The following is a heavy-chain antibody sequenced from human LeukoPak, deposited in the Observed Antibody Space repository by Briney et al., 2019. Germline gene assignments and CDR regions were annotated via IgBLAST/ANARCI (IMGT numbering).Heavy chain of an antibody. D-gene: IGHD5-12*01. CDR3: AKNWGATIYYAFDI. CDR1: GFTFSSYA. Sequence: PGGSLRLSCAASGFTFSSYAISWVRQAPGKGLEWVSAISGSGGYTYYADSVKGRFTISRDNSKTTLYLQMNSLRAEDTAVYYCAKNWGATIYYAFDIWGQGTMVTVSS. CDR2: ISGSGGYT. V-gene: IGHV3-23*01. J-gene: IGHJ3*02.